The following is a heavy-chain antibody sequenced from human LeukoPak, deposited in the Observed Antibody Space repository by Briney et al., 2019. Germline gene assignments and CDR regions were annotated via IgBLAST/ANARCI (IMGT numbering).Heavy chain of an antibody. CDR1: GGSISSSSYY. CDR3: ARQYYYDRSGYYFGY. CDR2: MYYSGST. Sequence: SETLSLTCIVSGGSISSSSYYWGWIRQPPGTGLEWIGSMYYSGSTYYNPSLKSRVTISVDTSKNQFSLKLSSVTAADTAVYYCARQYYYDRSGYYFGYWGQGTLVTVSS. J-gene: IGHJ4*02. V-gene: IGHV4-39*01. D-gene: IGHD3-22*01.